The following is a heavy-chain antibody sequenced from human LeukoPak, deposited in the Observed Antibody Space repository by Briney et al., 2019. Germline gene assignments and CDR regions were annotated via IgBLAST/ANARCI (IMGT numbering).Heavy chain of an antibody. D-gene: IGHD3-22*01. CDR1: GGSISSYY. CDR2: IYYSGST. Sequence: SETLSLTCTVSGGSISSYYWSWLRQPPGKGLEWIGYIYYSGSTNYNPSLKSRVTISVDTSKNQFSLELSSVTAADTAVYYRARQLYVPQYYYDTRAFDIWGQGTMVTVSS. CDR3: ARQLYVPQYYYDTRAFDI. J-gene: IGHJ3*02. V-gene: IGHV4-59*08.